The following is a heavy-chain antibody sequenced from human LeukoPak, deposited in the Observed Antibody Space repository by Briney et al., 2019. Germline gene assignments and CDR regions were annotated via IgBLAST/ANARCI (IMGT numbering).Heavy chain of an antibody. D-gene: IGHD5-18*01. V-gene: IGHV1-2*02. CDR3: ARGSSYGFSMGY. J-gene: IGHJ4*02. CDR1: GYTFTGYY. Sequence: ASVKVSCKASGYTFTGYYMHWVRQAPGQGLEWMGWINPNSGGTNYAQNLQGRVTMTTDTSTSTAYMELRSLRSDDTAVYYCARGSSYGFSMGYWGQGTLVTVSS. CDR2: INPNSGGT.